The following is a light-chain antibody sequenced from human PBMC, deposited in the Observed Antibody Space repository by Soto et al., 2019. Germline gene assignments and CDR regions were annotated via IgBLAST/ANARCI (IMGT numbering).Light chain of an antibody. J-gene: IGKJ1*01. V-gene: IGKV1-39*01. Sequence: DLQMTQSPSSLSASVGDRVTITCRASQSISSYLNWYQQKPGKAPKLLIYAASSLQSGVPSRFSGSGSGTDFTLTIISLQPEDFATYYCQQSYSTPAFGQGTKVEIK. CDR3: QQSYSTPA. CDR2: AAS. CDR1: QSISSY.